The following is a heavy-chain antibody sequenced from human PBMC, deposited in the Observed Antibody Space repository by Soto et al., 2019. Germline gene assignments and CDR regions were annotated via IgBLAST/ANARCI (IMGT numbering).Heavy chain of an antibody. CDR2: IYYSGST. Sequence: PSETLSLTCTVSGDSISNNNFYWGWIRQPPGKGLEWIGSIYYSGSTYYNPSLKSRVTISVDTSNNQLSLKLSSVTAADMAVYYCARHYGYYSHYMDVWTKGTTVTVSS. CDR1: GDSISNNNFY. D-gene: IGHD3-10*01. V-gene: IGHV4-39*01. J-gene: IGHJ6*03. CDR3: ARHYGYYSHYMDV.